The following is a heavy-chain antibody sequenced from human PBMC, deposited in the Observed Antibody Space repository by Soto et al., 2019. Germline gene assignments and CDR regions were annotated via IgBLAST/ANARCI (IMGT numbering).Heavy chain of an antibody. V-gene: IGHV4-39*01. CDR3: ARHSLALRKNNWFDP. D-gene: IGHD3-3*02. J-gene: IGHJ5*02. CDR1: GDSIISSDFY. CDR2: IFYLGSS. Sequence: SETLSLTCTVSGDSIISSDFYWGWVRQPPGKGPEWIGSIFYLGSSYYNPSLKSRVTMSVDTSKNQFSLRLRSVTAADTALYFCARHSLALRKNNWFDPWGQGIMVTVSS.